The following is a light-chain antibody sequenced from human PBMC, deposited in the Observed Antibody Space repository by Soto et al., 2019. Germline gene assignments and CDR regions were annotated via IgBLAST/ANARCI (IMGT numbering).Light chain of an antibody. Sequence: DIQMTQSPSSLSASVGDRVTITCRASQGISNYLAWYQQKPGKVPKVLIYAASTLQSGVPSRFSGSGSETDFTLTISSLQPQDVATYYCQKYNIHHQTFGQWPQVE. CDR2: AAS. CDR3: QKYNIHHQT. V-gene: IGKV1-27*01. CDR1: QGISNY. J-gene: IGKJ1*01.